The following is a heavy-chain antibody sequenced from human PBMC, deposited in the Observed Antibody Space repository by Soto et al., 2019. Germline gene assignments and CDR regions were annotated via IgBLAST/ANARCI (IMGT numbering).Heavy chain of an antibody. V-gene: IGHV1-69*13. Sequence: SVKVSCKASGGTFSSYAISWVRQAPGQGLEWMGGIIPIFGTANYAQKFQGRVTITADESTSTAYMELSSLRSEDTAVYYCARERYHGGSRPKQIATYYYGMDVWGQGTTVTASS. CDR1: GGTFSSYA. CDR2: IIPIFGTA. CDR3: ARERYHGGSRPKQIATYYYGMDV. J-gene: IGHJ6*02. D-gene: IGHD2-2*01.